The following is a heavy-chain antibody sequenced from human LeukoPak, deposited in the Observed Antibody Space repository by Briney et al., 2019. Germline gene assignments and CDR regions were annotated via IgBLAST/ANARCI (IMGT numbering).Heavy chain of an antibody. J-gene: IGHJ1*01. V-gene: IGHV3-23*01. CDR3: ANRGPSSSSWYTPYFQH. CDR1: GFTFSSYA. Sequence: PGGSLRLSCAASGFTFSSYAMSWVRQAPGKGLEWVSAISGSGGSTYYADSVKGRFTISRDNSKNTLYLQMNSLRAEDTAVYYCANRGPSSSSWYTPYFQHWGQGTLVTVSS. D-gene: IGHD6-13*01. CDR2: ISGSGGST.